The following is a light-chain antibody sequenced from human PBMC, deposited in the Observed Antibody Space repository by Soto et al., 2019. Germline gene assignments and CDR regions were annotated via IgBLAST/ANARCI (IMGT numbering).Light chain of an antibody. J-gene: IGKJ1*01. CDR2: GAS. CDR1: QSVSSN. V-gene: IGKV3-15*01. Sequence: EIVMTQSPATLSVSPGERATLSCRASQSVSSNLARYQQKPGQAPRLLIYGASTRVTGIPARFSGGGSGTEFTLTISSLQSEDFAVYYCQQYNNWPGTFGQGTKVEIK. CDR3: QQYNNWPGT.